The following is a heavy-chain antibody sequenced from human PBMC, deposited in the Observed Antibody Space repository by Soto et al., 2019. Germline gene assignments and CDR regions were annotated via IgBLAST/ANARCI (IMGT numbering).Heavy chain of an antibody. CDR3: ARVSGGKFGIINYGTNWFAT. D-gene: IGHD4-17*01. J-gene: IGHJ5*01. V-gene: IGHV1-46*01. Sequence: ASVKVSCKAPRDTFTSYYINWVRQAPGQGLEWMGVINPHGGSTAYAQKFKGRVTLTRDTSASTVYMEVSSLTSEDTAMYYCARVSGGKFGIINYGTNWFATWGKGTLVTVSS. CDR1: RDTFTSYY. CDR2: INPHGGST.